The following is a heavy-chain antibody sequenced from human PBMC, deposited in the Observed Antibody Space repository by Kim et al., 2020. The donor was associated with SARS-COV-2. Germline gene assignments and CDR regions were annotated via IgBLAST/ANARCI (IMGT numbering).Heavy chain of an antibody. V-gene: IGHV1-2*02. Sequence: QGRVTMTRDTSISTAYMELSSLRSDDTAVYYCARVPYDILTGGPLYYFDYWGQGTLVTVSS. CDR3: ARVPYDILTGGPLYYFDY. D-gene: IGHD3-9*01. J-gene: IGHJ4*02.